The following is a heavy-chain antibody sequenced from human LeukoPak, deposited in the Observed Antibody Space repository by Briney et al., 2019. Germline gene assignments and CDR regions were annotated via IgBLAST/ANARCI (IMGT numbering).Heavy chain of an antibody. CDR3: ARATYYYDSSGYYNGFYFDY. J-gene: IGHJ4*02. V-gene: IGHV1-46*01. Sequence: ASVKVSCKASGYTFTSYYMHWVRQAPGQGLEWMGIINPSGGSTSYAQKFQGRVTITTDESTSTAYMELSSLRSEDTAVYYCARATYYYDSSGYYNGFYFDYWGQGTLVTVSS. CDR1: GYTFTSYY. CDR2: INPSGGST. D-gene: IGHD3-22*01.